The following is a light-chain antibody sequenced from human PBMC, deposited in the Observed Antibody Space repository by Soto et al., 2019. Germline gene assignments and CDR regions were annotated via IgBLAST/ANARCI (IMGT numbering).Light chain of an antibody. Sequence: EIGLTQSPATLSLSPGERATLSCSASQSVSSYFAWYQQKPGQAPRLLIYDASNTATAIPTRFSASGSGRDFPLTNSSLEPEDFAVYNCQQSSNWPSFGQGNKVEIK. CDR3: QQSSNWPS. CDR2: DAS. J-gene: IGKJ1*01. V-gene: IGKV3-11*02. CDR1: QSVSSY.